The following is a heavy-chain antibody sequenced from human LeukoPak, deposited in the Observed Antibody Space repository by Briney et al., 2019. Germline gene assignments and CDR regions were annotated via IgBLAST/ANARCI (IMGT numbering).Heavy chain of an antibody. V-gene: IGHV3-48*04. D-gene: IGHD5-24*01. CDR1: GFTFSSYN. Sequence: GGSLRLSCAASGFTFSSYNMNWVRQAPGKGLEWVSYISSSGSTIYYADSVKGRFTISRDNAKNSLYLQMNSLRAEDTAVYYCARELGRWLQIGYWGQGTLVTVSS. CDR3: ARELGRWLQIGY. CDR2: ISSSGSTI. J-gene: IGHJ4*02.